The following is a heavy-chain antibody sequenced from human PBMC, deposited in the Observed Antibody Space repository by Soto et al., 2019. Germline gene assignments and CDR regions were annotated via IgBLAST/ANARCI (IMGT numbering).Heavy chain of an antibody. J-gene: IGHJ4*02. V-gene: IGHV6-1*01. CDR2: TYYRSKWYN. D-gene: IGHD6-13*01. Sequence: SQTLSLTCAISGDSVSSNSAAWNWIRQSPSRGLEWLGRTYYRSKWYNDYAVSVKSRITINPDTSKNQFSLKLSSVTAADTAVYYCARACSSSWYWRANYFDYWGPGTLVTVSS. CDR1: GDSVSSNSAA. CDR3: ARACSSSWYWRANYFDY.